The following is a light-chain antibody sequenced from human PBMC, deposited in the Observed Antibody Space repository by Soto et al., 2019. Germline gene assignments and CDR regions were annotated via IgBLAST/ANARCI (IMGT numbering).Light chain of an antibody. V-gene: IGLV2-23*02. CDR3: CSYAGSSTYV. CDR1: SSDVGSYNL. J-gene: IGLJ1*01. CDR2: EVS. Sequence: QSALNQPASVSGSPGQSITISCTGTSSDVGSYNLVSWYQQHPGKAPKLMIYEVSKRPPGVSNRFSGSKSGNTASLTISGLQAEDEADYYCCSYAGSSTYVFGTGTKVTVL.